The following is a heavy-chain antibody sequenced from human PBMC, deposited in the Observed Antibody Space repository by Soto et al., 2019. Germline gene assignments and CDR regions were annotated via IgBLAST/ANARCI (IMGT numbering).Heavy chain of an antibody. CDR1: GGSISSYY. Sequence: SETLSLTCTVSGGSISSYYWSWIRQPPGKGLEWIGYIYYSGSTNYNPSLKSRVTISVDTSKNQFSLKLSSVTAADTAVYYCARSWGEWPYFDYWGQGTLVTVSS. J-gene: IGHJ4*02. CDR2: IYYSGST. D-gene: IGHD3-3*01. V-gene: IGHV4-59*01. CDR3: ARSWGEWPYFDY.